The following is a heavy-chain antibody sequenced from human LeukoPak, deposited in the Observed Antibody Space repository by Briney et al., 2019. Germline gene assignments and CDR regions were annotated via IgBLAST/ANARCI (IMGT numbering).Heavy chain of an antibody. CDR2: ISGSGGST. J-gene: IGHJ3*02. CDR1: EFTFSNYA. D-gene: IGHD1-7*01. Sequence: GGSLRLSCAASEFTFSNYAMGWVRQAPGKGLEWVSGISGSGGSTYYADSVKGRFTISRDNSKNTLYLKVNSLRAEDTALYYCAKAPYNWNYGVAFDIWGQGTMVTVSS. V-gene: IGHV3-23*01. CDR3: AKAPYNWNYGVAFDI.